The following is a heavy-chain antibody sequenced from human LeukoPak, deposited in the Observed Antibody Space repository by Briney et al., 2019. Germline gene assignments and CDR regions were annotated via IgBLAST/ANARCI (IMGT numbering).Heavy chain of an antibody. J-gene: IGHJ3*02. D-gene: IGHD4-17*01. Sequence: ASVKVSCKASGYTFTGYYMHWVRQAPGQGLEWMGWINPNSGGTNYAQKFQGRVTMTRDTSISTAYMELSRLRSDDTAVYYCARAKATPVPHYGHDAFDIWGQGTMVTVSS. CDR2: INPNSGGT. V-gene: IGHV1-2*02. CDR3: ARAKATPVPHYGHDAFDI. CDR1: GYTFTGYY.